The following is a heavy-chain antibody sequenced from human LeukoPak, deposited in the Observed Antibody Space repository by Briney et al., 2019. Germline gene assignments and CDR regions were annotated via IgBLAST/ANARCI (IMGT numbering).Heavy chain of an antibody. CDR1: GGSISSSSYY. CDR2: IYYSGST. CDR3: ARGSPLLWFICDAFDI. J-gene: IGHJ3*02. D-gene: IGHD3-10*01. Sequence: SETLSLTCTVSGGSISSSSYYWGWIRQPPGKGLEWIGSIYYSGSTYYNPSLKSRVTISVDTSKNQFSLKLSSVTAADTAVYYCARGSPLLWFICDAFDIWGQGTMVTVSS. V-gene: IGHV4-39*01.